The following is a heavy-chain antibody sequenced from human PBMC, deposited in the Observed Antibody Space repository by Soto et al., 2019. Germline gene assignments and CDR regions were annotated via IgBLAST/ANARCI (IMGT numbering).Heavy chain of an antibody. CDR2: INHSGST. D-gene: IGHD1-26*01. CDR1: GGSFSGYY. Sequence: PSETLSLTCAVYGGSFSGYYWSWIRQPPGKGLEWIGEINHSGSTNYNPSLKGRVTISVHTSNSQFSLELNSVTAADTAVYYCARGLISGSHYSGGWYYFDSWGQGTQVTVSS. V-gene: IGHV4-34*01. J-gene: IGHJ4*02. CDR3: ARGLISGSHYSGGWYYFDS.